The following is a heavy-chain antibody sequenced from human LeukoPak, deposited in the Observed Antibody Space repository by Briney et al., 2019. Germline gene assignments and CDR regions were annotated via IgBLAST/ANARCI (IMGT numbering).Heavy chain of an antibody. CDR2: IKEDGREK. J-gene: IGHJ3*01. D-gene: IGHD2-21*01. CDR3: AREGLWVGLDSGKTRQAYWES. Sequence: GGSLRLSCAASGFTFSNYWMSWVRQAPGKGLKWVANIKEDGREKYYADSVKGRFTIPRDNAKNSLNLQMPSLRAEDTAVYYCAREGLWVGLDSGKTRQAYWESWGQGTMVTVSS. CDR1: GFTFSNYW. V-gene: IGHV3-7*04.